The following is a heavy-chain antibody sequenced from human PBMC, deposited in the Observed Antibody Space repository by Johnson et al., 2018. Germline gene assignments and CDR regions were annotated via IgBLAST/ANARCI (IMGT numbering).Heavy chain of an antibody. CDR3: ARRNNWDAFDI. J-gene: IGHJ3*02. V-gene: IGHV1-8*01. Sequence: QVQLVQSVAEVTKPGASVKVSCKASGYTFTYYDINWVRQATGQGLEWMGWMNPSLGNTGSAQKFQGRVTMTRYTSISTAYMELSSLRSEDTAVYYCARRNNWDAFDIWGQGTTVTVSS. D-gene: IGHD1-20*01. CDR2: MNPSLGNT. CDR1: GYTFTYYD.